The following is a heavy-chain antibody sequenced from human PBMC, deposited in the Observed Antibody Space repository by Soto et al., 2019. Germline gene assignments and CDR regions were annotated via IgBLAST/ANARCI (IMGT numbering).Heavy chain of an antibody. CDR2: IFSNDEK. CDR1: GFSLSNARMG. D-gene: IGHD3-16*01. CDR3: ARIRYMEIYVGGTYNWFDP. Sequence: QVTLKESGPVLVKPTETLTLTCTVSGFSLSNARMGVSWIRQPPGKALEWLAHIFSNDEKSYSTSLKSRLTISKDTSKSQVVLTMTNMDPVDTATYYCARIRYMEIYVGGTYNWFDPWGQGTLVTVSS. V-gene: IGHV2-26*01. J-gene: IGHJ5*02.